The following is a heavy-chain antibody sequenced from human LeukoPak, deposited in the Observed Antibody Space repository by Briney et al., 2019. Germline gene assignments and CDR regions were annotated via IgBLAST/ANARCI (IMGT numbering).Heavy chain of an antibody. CDR3: ARDLVTMVRGVIITRFDY. J-gene: IGHJ4*02. Sequence: GGSLRLSCAASGFTFSDYYMSWIRQAPGKGLEWVSSISSSSSYIYYADSVKGRFTISRDNAKNSLYLQMNSLRAEDTAVYYCARDLVTMVRGVIITRFDYWGQGTLVTVSS. D-gene: IGHD3-10*01. CDR1: GFTFSDYY. CDR2: ISSSSSYI. V-gene: IGHV3-11*06.